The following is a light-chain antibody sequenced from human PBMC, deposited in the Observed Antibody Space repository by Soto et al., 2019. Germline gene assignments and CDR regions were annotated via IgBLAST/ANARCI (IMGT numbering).Light chain of an antibody. CDR2: EVS. Sequence: QSVLTQPPSASGSPRQSVTISCTGTSSDGGGYNYVSWYQQHPGKAPKLMIYEVSKRPSGVPDRFAGSKSGNTASLTVSGLQAEDEADYYCSSYAGSKNFVIFGGGTKLTVL. V-gene: IGLV2-8*01. CDR3: SSYAGSKNFVI. CDR1: SSDGGGYNY. J-gene: IGLJ2*01.